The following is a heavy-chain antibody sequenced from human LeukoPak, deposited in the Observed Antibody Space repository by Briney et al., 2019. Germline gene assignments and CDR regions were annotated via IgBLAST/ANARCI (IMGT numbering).Heavy chain of an antibody. CDR3: AKDEEDIVELRGYFDY. D-gene: IGHD5-12*01. J-gene: IGHJ4*02. CDR2: ISGSGGIT. CDR1: GFTFSTYA. Sequence: PGGSLRLSCAASGFTFSTYAMSWVRQAPGKGLEWVSAISGSGGITYYADSVKGRFTISRDNSKNTVYLQMNSLRAEDTAVYYCAKDEEDIVELRGYFDYWGQGTLVTVSS. V-gene: IGHV3-23*01.